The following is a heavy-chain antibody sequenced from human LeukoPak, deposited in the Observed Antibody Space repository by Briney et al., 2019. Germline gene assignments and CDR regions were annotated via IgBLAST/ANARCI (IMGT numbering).Heavy chain of an antibody. CDR3: ARYYDFWSGYYDAFDI. CDR1: GGPFSGYY. CDR2: INHSGST. Sequence: PSETLSLTCAVYGGPFSGYYWSWIRQPPGKGLEWIGEINHSGSTNYNPSLKSRVTISVDTSKNQFSLRLSSVTAADTAVYYCARYYDFWSGYYDAFDIWGQGTMVTVSS. V-gene: IGHV4-34*01. J-gene: IGHJ3*02. D-gene: IGHD3-3*01.